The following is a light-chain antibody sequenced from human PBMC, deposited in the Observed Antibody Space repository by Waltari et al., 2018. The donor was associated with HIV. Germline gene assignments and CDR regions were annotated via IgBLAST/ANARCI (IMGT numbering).Light chain of an antibody. Sequence: QSALTQPASGSGSPGQSLPLSCPRTRSDVGNYNLFSRYQQHPGKAPKLIIYEAIKRPSGVSDRISGSKSASTASLTISGLQADDEADYFCSSYGGSSIWLFGGGTKLTVL. CDR2: EAI. V-gene: IGLV2-23*01. CDR1: RSDVGNYNL. CDR3: SSYGGSSIWL. J-gene: IGLJ2*01.